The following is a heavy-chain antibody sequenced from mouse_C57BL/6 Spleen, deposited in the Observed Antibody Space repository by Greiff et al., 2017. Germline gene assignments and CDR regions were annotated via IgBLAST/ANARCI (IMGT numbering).Heavy chain of an antibody. J-gene: IGHJ4*01. CDR1: GFSLTSYG. CDR2: IWSDGST. D-gene: IGHD2-4*01. V-gene: IGHV2-6-1*01. Sequence: VQRVESGPGLVAPSQSLSITCTVSGFSLTSYGVHWVRQPPGKGLEWLVVIWSDGSTTYNSALKSRLSISKDNSKSQVFLKMNSLQTDDTAMYYCARHKNYDYGYAMDYWGQGTSVTVSS. CDR3: ARHKNYDYGYAMDY.